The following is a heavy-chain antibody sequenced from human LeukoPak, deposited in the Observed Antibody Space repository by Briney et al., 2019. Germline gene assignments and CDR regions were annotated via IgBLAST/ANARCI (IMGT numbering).Heavy chain of an antibody. Sequence: GGSLRLSCAASGFTFSSYSMNWVRQALGKWLEWVSSISSGSSFIYYADSVKGRFTISRDNAKNSLYLQMKSLRAEDRAVYYCARDSGSPQDAFDIWGQGTMVTVSS. J-gene: IGHJ3*02. CDR1: GFTFSSYS. CDR3: ARDSGSPQDAFDI. V-gene: IGHV3-21*01. CDR2: ISSGSSFI. D-gene: IGHD6-13*01.